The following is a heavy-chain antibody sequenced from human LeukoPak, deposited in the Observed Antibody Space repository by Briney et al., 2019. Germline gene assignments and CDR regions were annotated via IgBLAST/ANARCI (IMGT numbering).Heavy chain of an antibody. Sequence: GGSLRLSCAASGFTVSSNSMSWVRQAPGKGLEWVSIIYSGGSTYNADSVKGRFTISRDNSKDTLYLQMNSLRAEDTAVYYCAREGTVRGQGTLVTVSS. CDR2: IYSGGST. V-gene: IGHV3-66*01. CDR3: AREGTV. D-gene: IGHD4-11*01. J-gene: IGHJ4*02. CDR1: GFTVSSNS.